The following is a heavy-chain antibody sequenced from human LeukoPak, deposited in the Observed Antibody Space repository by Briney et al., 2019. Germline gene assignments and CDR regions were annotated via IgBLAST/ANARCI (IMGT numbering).Heavy chain of an antibody. CDR2: ISSSSSYI. D-gene: IGHD3-9*01. V-gene: IGHV3-21*01. Sequence: GGSLRLSCAASGFTFSSYSMNWVRQAPGKGLEWVSSISSSSSYIYYADSVKGRFTISRDNAKNSLYLQMNSLRAEDTAVYYCARDSRGRYFDWLGTTSIDYWGQGTLVTVSS. CDR1: GFTFSSYS. J-gene: IGHJ4*02. CDR3: ARDSRGRYFDWLGTTSIDY.